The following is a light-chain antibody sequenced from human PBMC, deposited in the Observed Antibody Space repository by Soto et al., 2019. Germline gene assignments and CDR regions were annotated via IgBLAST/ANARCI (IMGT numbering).Light chain of an antibody. CDR1: HRVSTY. CDR3: QQYNSLPLT. CDR2: DVS. V-gene: IGKV3-15*01. J-gene: IGKJ4*01. Sequence: EIEMTQSPATLSVSPGASATLSCRASHRVSTYLAWYQQKPGQAPRLLIYDVSTRATAIPDRFSGSGSGTEFTLTISSLHFEDIAVYYCQQYNSLPLTFGGGTKVEIK.